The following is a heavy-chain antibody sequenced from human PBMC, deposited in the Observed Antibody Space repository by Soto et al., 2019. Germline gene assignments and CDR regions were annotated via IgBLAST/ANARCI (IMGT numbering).Heavy chain of an antibody. D-gene: IGHD2-15*01. CDR1: GFTFSDHF. J-gene: IGHJ4*02. Sequence: QVQLVESGGGLVKPGGSLRLSCAASGFTFSDHFMSWIRQAPGQGLEWVSYVSRSGSSIYYADSVKGRFTISRDNAKNSLYLQMNSLRAEDTAMYYCARVPKGVVVAANDYWGQGSLVTVSS. V-gene: IGHV3-11*01. CDR2: VSRSGSSI. CDR3: ARVPKGVVVAANDY.